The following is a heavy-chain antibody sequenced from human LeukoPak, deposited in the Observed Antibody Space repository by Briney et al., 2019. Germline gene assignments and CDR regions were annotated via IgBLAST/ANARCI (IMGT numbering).Heavy chain of an antibody. V-gene: IGHV3-74*01. CDR1: GFPFSSYW. CDR2: IKSDGSST. J-gene: IGHJ4*02. Sequence: GGSLRLSCAASGFPFSSYWMHWVRQAPGKGLVWVSRIKSDGSSTSYADSVKGRFTISRDNAKNTVYLQMNSLRVEDTAVYYCAKDRVYHYDSSGYYSDYWGQGTLVTVSS. CDR3: AKDRVYHYDSSGYYSDY. D-gene: IGHD3-22*01.